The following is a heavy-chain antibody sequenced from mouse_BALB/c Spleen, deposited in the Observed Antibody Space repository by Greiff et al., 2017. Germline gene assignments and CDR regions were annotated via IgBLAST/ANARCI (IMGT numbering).Heavy chain of an antibody. J-gene: IGHJ3*01. CDR2: ISSGGST. Sequence: LQQSGGGLVKPGGSLKLSCAASGFTFSSYAMSWVRQAPEKRLEWVASISSGGSTYYPDSVKGRFTISRDNARNTLYLQMSSLMSEYTAMYYCARGLDWFAYWGQGTLVTVSA. CDR3: ARGLDWFAY. V-gene: IGHV5-6-5*01. CDR1: GFTFSSYA.